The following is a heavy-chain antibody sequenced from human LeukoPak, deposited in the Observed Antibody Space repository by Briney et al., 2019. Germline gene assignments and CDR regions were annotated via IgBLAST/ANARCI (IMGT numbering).Heavy chain of an antibody. CDR1: GYSYTSGHY. D-gene: IGHD2-2*01. J-gene: IGHJ4*02. CDR3: ARYCTSTTCILRGFDY. CDR2: IYHTGSA. Sequence: SETLSLTCSVSGYSYTSGHYWGWIRQPPGKGLEWIANIYHTGSAHYNPSLKSRVTISVDTSTNQFSLKLSSVTAADTAVYYCARYCTSTTCILRGFDYWGQGTLVTVSS. V-gene: IGHV4-38-2*01.